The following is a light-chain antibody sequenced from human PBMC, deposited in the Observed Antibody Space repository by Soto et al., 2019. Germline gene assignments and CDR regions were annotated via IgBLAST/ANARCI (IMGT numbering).Light chain of an antibody. CDR1: QGISNY. J-gene: IGKJ3*01. CDR3: QQVNDIPRT. V-gene: IGKV1-17*03. CDR2: AAS. Sequence: DIQMTQSPSAMSASVGDRVTITCRASQGISNYLAWFQQKPGKVPKLLIHAASRLQSGVPSRFSGSGSGTDFTLTISNLQPDDLGTYYCQQVNDIPRTFGTGTKVDIK.